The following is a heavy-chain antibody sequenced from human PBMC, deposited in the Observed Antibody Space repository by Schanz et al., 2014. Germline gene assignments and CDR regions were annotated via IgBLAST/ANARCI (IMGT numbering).Heavy chain of an antibody. CDR1: GGSISSYY. D-gene: IGHD5-18*01. J-gene: IGHJ4*02. V-gene: IGHV4-59*01. Sequence: QVQLQESGPGLVKPSETLSLTCTVSGGSISSYYWHWIRQPPGKGLEWIGYIHYSGSTNYNPSLKSRVTTSVDTSKNQFSLKLRSVTAADTAVYYCASKARYTYGYDYWGQGTLVNVSS. CDR3: ASKARYTYGYDY. CDR2: IHYSGST.